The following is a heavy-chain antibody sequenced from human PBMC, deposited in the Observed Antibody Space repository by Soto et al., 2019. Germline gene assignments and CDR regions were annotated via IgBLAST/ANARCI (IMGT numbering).Heavy chain of an antibody. D-gene: IGHD6-6*01. CDR1: GFTFSRYD. V-gene: IGHV3-13*04. CDR2: IGPSGDT. Sequence: EVQVVESGGGLVQPGGSLRLSCAASGFTFSRYDMHWVRQATGRGLEWVSGIGPSGDTYYAGSVKGRFTISRENAKNSVYLQMNSLRAGDTAVYYCARGALGFDPWGQGTLVAVSS. CDR3: ARGALGFDP. J-gene: IGHJ5*02.